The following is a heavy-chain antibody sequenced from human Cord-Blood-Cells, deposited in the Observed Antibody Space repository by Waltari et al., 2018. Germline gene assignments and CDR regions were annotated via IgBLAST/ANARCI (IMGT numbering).Heavy chain of an antibody. J-gene: IGHJ4*02. V-gene: IGHV1-2*02. CDR2: INPNSGGT. Sequence: QVQLVQSGAEVKKPGASGTVSCRASGYTFTGYYMHRVAHAPGQGLEWMGWINPNSGGTNYAQKFQGRVTMTRDTSISTAYMELSRLRSDDTAVYYCARDLNTAAAGFFDYWGQGTLVTVSS. D-gene: IGHD6-13*01. CDR1: GYTFTGYY. CDR3: ARDLNTAAAGFFDY.